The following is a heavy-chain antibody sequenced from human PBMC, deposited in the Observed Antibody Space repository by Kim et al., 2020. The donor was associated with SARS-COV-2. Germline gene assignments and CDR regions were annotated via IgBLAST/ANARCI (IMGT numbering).Heavy chain of an antibody. V-gene: IGHV4-39*01. D-gene: IGHD3-16*01. J-gene: IGHJ4*02. CDR3: ASGLGGY. CDR2: IYYSGST. CDR1: GGSISSSSYY. Sequence: SETLSLTCTVSGGSISSSSYYWGWIRQPPGKGLEWIGSIYYSGSTYYNPSLKSRVTISVDTSKNQFSLKLSSVTAADTAVYYCASGLGGYWGQGTLVTVSS.